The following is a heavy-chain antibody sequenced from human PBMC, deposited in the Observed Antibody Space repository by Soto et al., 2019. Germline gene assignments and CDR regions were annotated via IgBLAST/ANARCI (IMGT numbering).Heavy chain of an antibody. CDR1: GFTFSNAW. CDR2: IKSKTDGGTT. J-gene: IGHJ4*02. V-gene: IGHV3-15*07. Sequence: PGGSLRLSCAASGFTFSNAWMNWVRQAPGKGLEWVGRIKSKTDGGTTDYAAPVKGRFTISRDDSKNTLYLQMNSLKTEDTAVYYCTTEYYYDSSGYYYVVYWGQGSLVTVSS. CDR3: TTEYYYDSSGYYYVVY. D-gene: IGHD3-22*01.